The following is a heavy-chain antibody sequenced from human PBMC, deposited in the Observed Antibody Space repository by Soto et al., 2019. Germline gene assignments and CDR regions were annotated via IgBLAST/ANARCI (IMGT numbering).Heavy chain of an antibody. CDR1: GGSISSGDYY. Sequence: SETLSLTCTVSGGSISSGDYYWSWIRQPPGKGLEWIGYIYYSGSTYYNPSLKSRVTISVDTSKNQFSLKLSSVTAADTAVYYCARSDYDSSGYYAYFDYWGQGTPVTVSS. J-gene: IGHJ4*02. D-gene: IGHD3-22*01. CDR2: IYYSGST. V-gene: IGHV4-30-4*01. CDR3: ARSDYDSSGYYAYFDY.